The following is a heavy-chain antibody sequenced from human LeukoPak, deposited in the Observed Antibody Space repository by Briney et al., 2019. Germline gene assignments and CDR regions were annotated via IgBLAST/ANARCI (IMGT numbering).Heavy chain of an antibody. J-gene: IGHJ4*02. D-gene: IGHD1-7*01. CDR1: GFTFSSYR. CDR2: ITQTGGTI. Sequence: GGSLRLSCAASGFTFSSYRMSWVRQTPGKGLEWLSYITQTGGTIYYADSVKGRFTISRDNAKNSLYLQINSLRAEDTAIYYCARVNYVSSGWGAPFDCWGQGTLVTVST. CDR3: ARVNYVSSGWGAPFDC. V-gene: IGHV3-48*04.